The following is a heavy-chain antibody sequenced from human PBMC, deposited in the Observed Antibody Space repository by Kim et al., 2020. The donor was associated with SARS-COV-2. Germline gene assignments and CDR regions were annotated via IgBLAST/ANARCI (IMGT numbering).Heavy chain of an antibody. CDR1: GFTFSSYW. V-gene: IGHV3-7*03. D-gene: IGHD4-17*01. CDR3: ARGGDHYYYYGMDV. CDR2: IKQDGSEK. J-gene: IGHJ6*02. Sequence: GGSLRLSCAASGFTFSSYWMSWVRQAPGKGLEWVANIKQDGSEKYYVDSVKGRFTISRDNAKNSLYLQMNSLRAEDTAVYYCARGGDHYYYYGMDVWGQGTTVTVSS.